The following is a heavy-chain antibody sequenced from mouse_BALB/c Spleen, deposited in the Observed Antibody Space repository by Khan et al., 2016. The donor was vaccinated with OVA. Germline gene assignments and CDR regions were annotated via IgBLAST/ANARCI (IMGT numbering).Heavy chain of an antibody. CDR1: GYTLTDYG. V-gene: IGHV9-3-1*01. CDR3: SRSNCNYWFAY. Sequence: QIQLVQSGPELKKPGETVKISCKASGYTLTDYGMNWVKQAPGKGLKWMGWINTYTGEATYADDFKGRFAFSLETSANTAYLQINNLKTEDTATXFCSRSNCNYWFAYWGQGTLVTVSA. J-gene: IGHJ3*01. D-gene: IGHD2-1*01. CDR2: INTYTGEA.